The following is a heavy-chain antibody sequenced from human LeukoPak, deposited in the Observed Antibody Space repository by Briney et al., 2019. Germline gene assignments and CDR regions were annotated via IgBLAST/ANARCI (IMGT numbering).Heavy chain of an antibody. D-gene: IGHD2-2*03. J-gene: IGHJ5*02. Sequence: GASVKVSCKASGYTFTSYDINWVRQASGQGLEWMGWMNPDSGDTGYAQRFQGRVTMSRDTSVTTAFMELSNLTSEDTAIYYCVRSGFCTATTCSYKWSLGWFDPWGQGALVIVSS. CDR1: GYTFTSYD. CDR2: MNPDSGDT. V-gene: IGHV1-8*01. CDR3: VRSGFCTATTCSYKWSLGWFDP.